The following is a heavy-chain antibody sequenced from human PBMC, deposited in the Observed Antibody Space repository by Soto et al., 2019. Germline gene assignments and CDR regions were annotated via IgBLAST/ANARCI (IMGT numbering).Heavy chain of an antibody. Sequence: GGSLRLSCAASGFTFSSYSMNWVRQAPGKGLEWVSSISGSGSSTYYADSVKGRFTISRDNSKNTLYLQMNSLRAEDTAVYYCAKDKAGYCSSTSCPRPYYYYYMDVWGKGTTVTV. CDR2: ISGSGSST. D-gene: IGHD2-2*01. V-gene: IGHV3-23*01. CDR3: AKDKAGYCSSTSCPRPYYYYYMDV. CDR1: GFTFSSYS. J-gene: IGHJ6*03.